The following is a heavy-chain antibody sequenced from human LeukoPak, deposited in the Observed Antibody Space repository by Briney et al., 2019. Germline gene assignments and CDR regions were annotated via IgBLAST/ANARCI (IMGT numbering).Heavy chain of an antibody. V-gene: IGHV4-34*01. J-gene: IGHJ4*02. CDR1: GGSFSGYY. CDR2: INHSGST. CDR3: ARGIWFGEIDY. D-gene: IGHD3-10*01. Sequence: PSETLSLTCAVYGGSFSGYYWSWMRQPPGKGLEWIGEINHSGSTNYNPSLKSRVTISVDTSKNQFSVKLSSVTAADTAVYYRARGIWFGEIDYWGQGTLVTVSS.